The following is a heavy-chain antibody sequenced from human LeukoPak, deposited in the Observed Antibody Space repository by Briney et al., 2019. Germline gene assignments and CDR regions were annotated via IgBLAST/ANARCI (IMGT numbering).Heavy chain of an antibody. CDR1: GVFINSYY. CDR2: IYYSGST. CDR3: ARGHYDFWSGYYIGFDY. Sequence: SETLSLTCTVSGVFINSYYWSWIRQPPGKGLEWIGYIYYSGSTNYNPSLKSRVTISVDTSKNQFSLKLSSVTAADTAVYYCARGHYDFWSGYYIGFDYWGQGTLVTVSS. V-gene: IGHV4-59*01. J-gene: IGHJ4*02. D-gene: IGHD3-3*01.